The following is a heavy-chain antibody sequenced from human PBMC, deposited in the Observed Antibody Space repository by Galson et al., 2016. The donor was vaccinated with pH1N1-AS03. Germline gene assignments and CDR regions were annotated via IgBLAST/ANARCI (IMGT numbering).Heavy chain of an antibody. V-gene: IGHV3-64*01. D-gene: IGHD6-13*01. CDR1: GFTFSSYG. CDR2: ISGNGVSA. Sequence: SLRLSCAASGFTFSSYGIHWVRQAPGKGLEYVSAISGNGVSAYYANSVKGRFTISRDNSKNTLYLQMGSLRAEDMAVYYCARGPASYSNYWFPPPDYWGQGTLVTVSS. CDR3: ARGPASYSNYWFPPPDY. J-gene: IGHJ4*02.